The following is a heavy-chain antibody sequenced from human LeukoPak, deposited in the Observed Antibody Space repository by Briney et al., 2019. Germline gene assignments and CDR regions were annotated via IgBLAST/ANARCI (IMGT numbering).Heavy chain of an antibody. J-gene: IGHJ4*02. V-gene: IGHV3-49*03. CDR2: IRSKAYGGTT. Sequence: GGCLTLSWTASGFTFGDYAMSWFRQAPGKGLEWVGFIRSKAYGGTTEYAASVKGRFTISRDDSKSIAYLQMNSLKTEDTAVYYCTRGTIFGVVMPDYWGQGTLVTVSS. D-gene: IGHD3-3*01. CDR1: GFTFGDYA. CDR3: TRGTIFGVVMPDY.